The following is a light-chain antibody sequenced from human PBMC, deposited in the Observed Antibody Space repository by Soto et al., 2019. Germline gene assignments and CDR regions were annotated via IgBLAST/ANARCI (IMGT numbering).Light chain of an antibody. CDR3: QQYNNWPWT. CDR1: QSVSSSY. V-gene: IGKV3-20*01. J-gene: IGKJ1*01. Sequence: EIVLTQSPGTLSLSPGERATLSCRASQSVSSSYLAWYQQKPGQAPRLLIYGASNRATGIPDRFSGSVSGTDFTLTITRLEPEDFAVYYCQQYNNWPWTFGQGTKVDIK. CDR2: GAS.